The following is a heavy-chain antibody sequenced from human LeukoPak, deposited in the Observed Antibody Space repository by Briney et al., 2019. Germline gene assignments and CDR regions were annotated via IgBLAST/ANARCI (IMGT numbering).Heavy chain of an antibody. J-gene: IGHJ4*02. Sequence: ASVTVSFKASGYTFTNYYMHWVRQAPGQGLEWMGWISAYNGNTNYAQKLQGRVTMTTDTSTSTAYMELRSLRSDDTAVYYCARGQQWLKGSYFDYWGQGTLVTVSS. D-gene: IGHD6-19*01. CDR2: ISAYNGNT. CDR3: ARGQQWLKGSYFDY. V-gene: IGHV1-18*04. CDR1: GYTFTNYY.